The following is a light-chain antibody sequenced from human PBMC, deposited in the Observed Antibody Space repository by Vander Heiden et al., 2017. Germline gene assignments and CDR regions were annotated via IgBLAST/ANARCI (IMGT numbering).Light chain of an antibody. CDR1: SGINVGTYR. V-gene: IGLV5-45*03. Sequence: QAVLTPPSSLSASPGASASLTCTLRSGINVGTYRIYWYQQKPGSPPQYLLRYKSDSDKQQGSGVPSRFSGSKDASANAGILLISGLQSEDEADYYCMIWHSSAWVFGGGTKLTVL. J-gene: IGLJ2*01. CDR2: YKSDSDK. CDR3: MIWHSSAWV.